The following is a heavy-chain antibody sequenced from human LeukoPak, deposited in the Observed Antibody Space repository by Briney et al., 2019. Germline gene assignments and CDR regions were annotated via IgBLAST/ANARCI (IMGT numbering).Heavy chain of an antibody. CDR1: GASISSSSYY. V-gene: IGHV4-39*01. CDR2: IHYSGST. Sequence: RPSETLSLTCTVSGASISSSSYYWGWIRQPPGKGPEWIGSIHYSGSTYYNPSLTSRVTISVDTSKKQFFLKLNSVTAADTAVYYRARHAERTLGPQDDCWGQGTLVTVSS. J-gene: IGHJ4*02. CDR3: ARHAERTLGPQDDC. D-gene: IGHD1-1*01.